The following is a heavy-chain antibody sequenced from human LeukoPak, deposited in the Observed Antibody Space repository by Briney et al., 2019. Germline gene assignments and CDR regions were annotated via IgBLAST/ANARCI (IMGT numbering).Heavy chain of an antibody. V-gene: IGHV4-39*01. J-gene: IGHJ4*02. CDR2: IFYSGST. CDR3: ARLSCSGGGCSFERQKNVDY. CDR1: GGSISSSSYY. Sequence: SETLSLTCTVSGGSISSSSYYWGWIRQPPGKGLEWIGSIFYSGSTYYNPSLKSRVTISVDTSKNQFSLKLSSVTAADTAVYYCARLSCSGGGCSFERQKNVDYWGQGTLVTVSS. D-gene: IGHD2-15*01.